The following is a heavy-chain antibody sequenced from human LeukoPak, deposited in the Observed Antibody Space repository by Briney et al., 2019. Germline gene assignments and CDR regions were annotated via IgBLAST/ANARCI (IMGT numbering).Heavy chain of an antibody. CDR3: ARDPPYCSGGSCYGRNFDY. Sequence: GGSLRLSCAASGFTFSSYGMHWVRQAPGKGLEWVAVIWYDGSNKYYADSVKGRFTISRDNSKNTLYLQMNSLRAEDTAVYYCARDPPYCSGGSCYGRNFDYRGQGTLVTVSS. J-gene: IGHJ4*02. D-gene: IGHD2-15*01. V-gene: IGHV3-33*01. CDR2: IWYDGSNK. CDR1: GFTFSSYG.